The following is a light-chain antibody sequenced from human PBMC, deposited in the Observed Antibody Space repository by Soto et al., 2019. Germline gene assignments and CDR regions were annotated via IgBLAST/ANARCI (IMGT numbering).Light chain of an antibody. V-gene: IGKV1-5*01. CDR2: DAS. J-gene: IGKJ2*01. CDR1: QSISSW. CDR3: LQHNDYPYT. Sequence: DIQMTQSPSTLSASVGDRVTITCRASQSISSWLAWYQQKPGKAPKLLIYDASSLESGVPSRFSGSGSGTEFILTISSLQPEDFATYYCLQHNDYPYTFGQGTKVDIK.